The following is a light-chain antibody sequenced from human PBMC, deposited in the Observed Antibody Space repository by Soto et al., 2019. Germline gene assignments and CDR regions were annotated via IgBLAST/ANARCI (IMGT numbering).Light chain of an antibody. J-gene: IGKJ3*01. V-gene: IGKV1-33*01. CDR1: HDITSY. Sequence: DIQMTQSPSSLSASVGDRVTITCQASHDITSYLNWYQHKPGKAHKLLIYDAFILEAGVQSRFSGSEPGTDFTFPCSSLQPEDVATYYCQKCHYLPIFGPGTTGDFK. CDR3: QKCHYLPI. CDR2: DAF.